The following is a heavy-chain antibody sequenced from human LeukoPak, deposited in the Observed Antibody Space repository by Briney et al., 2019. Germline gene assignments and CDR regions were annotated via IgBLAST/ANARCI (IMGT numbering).Heavy chain of an antibody. CDR1: GGSISSSSYY. D-gene: IGHD3-3*01. V-gene: IGHV4-39*07. J-gene: IGHJ3*01. CDR2: IYYSGST. Sequence: PSETLSLTCTVSGGSISSSSYYWGWIRQPPGKGLEWIGSIYYSGSTYYNPSLKSRVITSVDTSKNQFSLKLSSVTAADTAVYYCARDCSTTYYDFWSGYYRANGDDAFDVWGQGTMVTVSS. CDR3: ARDCSTTYYDFWSGYYRANGDDAFDV.